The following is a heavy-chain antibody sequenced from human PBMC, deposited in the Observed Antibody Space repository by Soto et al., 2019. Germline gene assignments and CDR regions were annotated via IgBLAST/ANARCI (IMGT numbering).Heavy chain of an antibody. J-gene: IGHJ4*02. Sequence: ESGGGLVQPGGSLRLSCAASGFTFSSYAMSWVRQAPGKGLEWVSAISGSGGSTYYADSVKGRFTISRDNSKNTLYLQMNSLRAEDTAVYYCAKDHYYDSSGYLTRYFDYWGQGTLVTVSS. CDR3: AKDHYYDSSGYLTRYFDY. CDR1: GFTFSSYA. CDR2: ISGSGGST. D-gene: IGHD3-22*01. V-gene: IGHV3-23*01.